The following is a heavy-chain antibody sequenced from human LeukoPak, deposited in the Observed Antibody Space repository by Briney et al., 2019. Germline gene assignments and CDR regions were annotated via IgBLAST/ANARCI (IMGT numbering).Heavy chain of an antibody. CDR3: AKDMAGIAAAGPGFDY. V-gene: IGHV3-9*03. Sequence: GGSLRLPCAASGFTFDDYAMHWVRQAPGKGLEWVSGISWNSGSIGYADSVKGRFTISRDNAKNSLYLQMNSLRAEDMALYYCAKDMAGIAAAGPGFDYWGQGTLVTVSS. D-gene: IGHD6-13*01. J-gene: IGHJ4*02. CDR1: GFTFDDYA. CDR2: ISWNSGSI.